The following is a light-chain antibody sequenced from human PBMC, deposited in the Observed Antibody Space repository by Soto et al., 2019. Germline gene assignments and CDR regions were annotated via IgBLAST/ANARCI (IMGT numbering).Light chain of an antibody. J-gene: IGLJ2*01. CDR1: SSDVGGYNY. CDR3: CSYAGSYTFEVV. V-gene: IGLV2-11*01. CDR2: DVS. Sequence: QSALTQPRSVSGSPGQSVTISCTGTSSDVGGYNYVSWYQQHPGKAPKLMIYDVSKRPSGVPDRFSGSKSGNTASLTISGLQAKDEADYYCCSYAGSYTFEVVFGGGTKLTVL.